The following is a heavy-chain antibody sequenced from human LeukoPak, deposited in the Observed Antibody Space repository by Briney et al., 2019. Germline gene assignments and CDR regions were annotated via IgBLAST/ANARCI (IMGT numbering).Heavy chain of an antibody. CDR2: IYYSGST. D-gene: IGHD5-12*01. Sequence: PSETLSLTCTVSGGSISSYYWSWIRQPPGKGLEWIGYIYYSGSTNYNPSLKSRVTISVDTSKNQFSLKLSSVTAADTAVYYCAREVDIVATIGEYYFDYWGQGTLVTVSS. CDR3: AREVDIVATIGEYYFDY. V-gene: IGHV4-59*01. J-gene: IGHJ4*02. CDR1: GGSISSYY.